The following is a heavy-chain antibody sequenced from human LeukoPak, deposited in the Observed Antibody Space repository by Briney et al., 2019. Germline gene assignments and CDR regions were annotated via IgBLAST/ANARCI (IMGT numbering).Heavy chain of an antibody. V-gene: IGHV3-21*01. CDR1: GFTFSSYS. Sequence: PGGSLRLSCAASGFTFSSYSMNWVRQAPGKGLEWVSSISSGSSYIYYADSVKGRFTIYRDNAKNSLYLQMNSLRAEDTAVYYCARATVLLWFGEPRGYYFDYWGQGTLVTVSS. CDR3: ARATVLLWFGEPRGYYFDY. CDR2: ISSGSSYI. D-gene: IGHD3-10*01. J-gene: IGHJ4*02.